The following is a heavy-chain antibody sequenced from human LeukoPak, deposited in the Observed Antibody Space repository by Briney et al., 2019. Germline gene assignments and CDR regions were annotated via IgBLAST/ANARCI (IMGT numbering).Heavy chain of an antibody. J-gene: IGHJ4*02. CDR1: GFTFSSYE. D-gene: IGHD6-19*01. V-gene: IGHV3-48*03. CDR3: ARVSDISVAAYFDY. CDR2: ISSSGSTI. Sequence: GGSLRLSCAASGFTFSSYEMNWVRQAPGKGLEWVSYISSSGSTIYYADSVKGRFTISRDNAKNSLYLQMNTLRAEDTALYYCARVSDISVAAYFDYWGQGTLVTVSS.